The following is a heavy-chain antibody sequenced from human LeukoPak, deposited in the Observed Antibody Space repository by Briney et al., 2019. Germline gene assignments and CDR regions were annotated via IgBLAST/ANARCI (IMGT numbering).Heavy chain of an antibody. J-gene: IGHJ6*03. CDR3: GRRHVVGGCINYYYYYMDV. CDR1: GGSFSGYY. V-gene: IGHV4-34*01. Sequence: SETLSLTCAVYGGSFSGYYWSWIRQPPGKGLEWIGEINHSGSTNYNPSLKSRVTISVDTSKNQFSLKLSSVTAADTAVYYCGRRHVVGGCINYYYYYMDVWGKGTTVTVSS. CDR2: INHSGST. D-gene: IGHD2-15*01.